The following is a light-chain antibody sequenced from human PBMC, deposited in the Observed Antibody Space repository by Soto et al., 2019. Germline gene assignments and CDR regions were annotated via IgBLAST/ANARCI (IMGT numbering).Light chain of an antibody. Sequence: QAVVTQTPSASGTPGQRVTISCSGSSSNIGSNYVYWYQQLPGTAPQLLIYRNNQRPSGAPDRFSGSKSGTSASLAISGLRSEDEADYYCASWDDSLSAVLFGGGTKLTVL. V-gene: IGLV1-47*01. CDR2: RNN. J-gene: IGLJ2*01. CDR1: SSNIGSNY. CDR3: ASWDDSLSAVL.